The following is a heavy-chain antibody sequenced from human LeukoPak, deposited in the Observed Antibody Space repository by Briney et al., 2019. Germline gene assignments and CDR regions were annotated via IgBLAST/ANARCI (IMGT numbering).Heavy chain of an antibody. V-gene: IGHV3-23*01. J-gene: IGHJ6*02. Sequence: GGSLRLSFAASGFTFSNNAMSWVRQAPGKGLEWVSAISGSGGNTYYADSVKGRFTISRDNSRNTLYLQMNSLRAEDTAVYYCARGPASIAVGDYGMDVWGQGTTVTVSS. CDR2: ISGSGGNT. CDR1: GFTFSNNA. CDR3: ARGPASIAVGDYGMDV. D-gene: IGHD6-19*01.